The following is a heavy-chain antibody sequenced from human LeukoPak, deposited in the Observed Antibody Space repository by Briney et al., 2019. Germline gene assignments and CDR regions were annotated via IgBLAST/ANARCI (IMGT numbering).Heavy chain of an antibody. Sequence: GGSLRLSCAASGFTFSSYSMNWVRQAPGKGLEWVSSISSSSSHIYYADSVKGRFTISRDDSKNTLYLQMNSLRVEDTAVYYCAKGSFYCNGNSCPQYYYYMDVWGKGTTVTVSS. CDR3: AKGSFYCNGNSCPQYYYYMDV. V-gene: IGHV3-21*01. J-gene: IGHJ6*03. CDR1: GFTFSSYS. CDR2: ISSSSSHI. D-gene: IGHD2/OR15-2a*01.